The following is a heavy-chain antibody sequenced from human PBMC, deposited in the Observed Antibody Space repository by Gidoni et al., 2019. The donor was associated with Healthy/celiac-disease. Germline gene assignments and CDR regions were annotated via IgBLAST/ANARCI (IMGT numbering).Heavy chain of an antibody. CDR1: GGSFSGYY. CDR3: ARAGKRPGAVVPQRLYYYYGMDV. V-gene: IGHV4-34*01. J-gene: IGHJ6*02. D-gene: IGHD2-2*01. CDR2: INHSGST. Sequence: QVQLQQWGAGLLKPSETLSLTCAVYGGSFSGYYWSWLRQPPGKGLEWIGEINHSGSTNYNPSLKSRVTISVDTSKNQFSLKLSSVTAADTAVYYCARAGKRPGAVVPQRLYYYYGMDVWGQGTTVTVSS.